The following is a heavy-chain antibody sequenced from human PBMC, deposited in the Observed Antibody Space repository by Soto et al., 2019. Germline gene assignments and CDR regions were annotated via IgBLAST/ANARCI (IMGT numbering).Heavy chain of an antibody. Sequence: EVQLVESGGGLIQPGGSLRLSCVASGFTFNNYWVNWVRQAPGEGLVWVSRVNSDGSNTNYADSVKGRFTISRDNAKNTLYLQMNSLRAEDTAVYYCVRAGDGSNRPYDHWGQGSLVTVSS. V-gene: IGHV3-74*01. CDR2: VNSDGSNT. J-gene: IGHJ4*02. CDR3: VRAGDGSNRPYDH. D-gene: IGHD7-27*01. CDR1: GFTFNNYW.